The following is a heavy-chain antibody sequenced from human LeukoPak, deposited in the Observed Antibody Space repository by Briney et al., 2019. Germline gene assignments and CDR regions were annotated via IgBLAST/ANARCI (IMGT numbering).Heavy chain of an antibody. J-gene: IGHJ4*01. CDR1: DLTFSNYE. CDR2: ISSSSSTI. CDR3: ARGRYDFWSGPRAYYFDY. D-gene: IGHD3-3*01. V-gene: IGHV3-48*03. Sequence: PGGSLRLSFTSSDLTFSNYEMHWVRQAPGKGLDWVSYISSSSSTIYYADSVEGRFTISRDNAKNSLYLQMNGLRAEDTAIYYCARGRYDFWSGPRAYYFDYWGQGTLVTVSS.